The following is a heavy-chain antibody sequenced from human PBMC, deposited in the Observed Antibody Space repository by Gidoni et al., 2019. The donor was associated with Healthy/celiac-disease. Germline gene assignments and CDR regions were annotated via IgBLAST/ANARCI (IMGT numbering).Heavy chain of an antibody. CDR2: IWYDGSNK. Sequence: VQLVESGGGVVQPGRSLRLSCPASGFTFSSYGMHGVRQAPGKGLEWVAVIWYDGSNKYYADSVKGRFTISRDNSKNTLYLQMNSLRAEDKAVYYCARDGPDNRSGYYYYWGQGTLVTVSS. V-gene: IGHV3-33*01. CDR1: GFTFSSYG. CDR3: ARDGPDNRSGYYYY. D-gene: IGHD3-22*01. J-gene: IGHJ4*02.